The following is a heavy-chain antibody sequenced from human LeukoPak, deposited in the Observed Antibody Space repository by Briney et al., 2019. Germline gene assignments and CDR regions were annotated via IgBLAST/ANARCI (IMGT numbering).Heavy chain of an antibody. J-gene: IGHJ4*02. Sequence: GASVKVSCKASGYTFTGYYMHWVRQAPGQGLEWMGWISAYNGNTNYAQKLQGRVTMTTDTSTSTAYMELRSLRSDDTAVYYCARAPYGGSYSDYFDYWGQGTLVTVSS. D-gene: IGHD1-26*01. CDR3: ARAPYGGSYSDYFDY. CDR1: GYTFTGYY. V-gene: IGHV1-18*04. CDR2: ISAYNGNT.